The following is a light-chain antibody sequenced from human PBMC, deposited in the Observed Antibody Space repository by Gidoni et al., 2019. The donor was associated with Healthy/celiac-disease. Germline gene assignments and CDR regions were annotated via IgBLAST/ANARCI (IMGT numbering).Light chain of an antibody. J-gene: IGKJ4*01. CDR3: QQYDNLLT. Sequence: DIQMTQSPSSLSASVGDRVTITCQASQDISNYLNWYQQKPGKAPKLLIYDASNLETGVPSRFSGSGSGTDFTFTISSLQPEDIATYYCQQYDNLLTFXGXTKVEI. CDR2: DAS. CDR1: QDISNY. V-gene: IGKV1-33*01.